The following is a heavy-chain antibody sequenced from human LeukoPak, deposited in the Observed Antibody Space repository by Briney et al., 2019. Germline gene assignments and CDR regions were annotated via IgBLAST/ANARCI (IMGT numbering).Heavy chain of an antibody. V-gene: IGHV1-69*02. CDR2: IIPILGIA. D-gene: IGHD4-11*01. Sequence: SVKVSCKASGGTFSSYTTSWVRQAPGQGLEWMGRIIPILGIANYEQKFQGRVAITADKSTSTAYMELSSLRSEDTAVYYCARVATVTAAFDIWGQGTMVTVSS. CDR3: ARVATVTAAFDI. CDR1: GGTFSSYT. J-gene: IGHJ3*02.